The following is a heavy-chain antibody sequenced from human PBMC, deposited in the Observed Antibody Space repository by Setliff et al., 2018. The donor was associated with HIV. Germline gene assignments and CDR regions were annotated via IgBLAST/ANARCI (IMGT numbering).Heavy chain of an antibody. D-gene: IGHD1-1*01. CDR1: GFTFRDYS. J-gene: IGHJ4*02. CDR2: LGKSNSRM. V-gene: IGHV3-48*01. Sequence: GGSLRLSCTAPGFTFRDYSMNWVRQAPGKGLEWVSYLGKSNSRMTYAGSVKGRFTISGDNAKNTLYLQMNSLTSEDTAVYYCARDLNWAFDYWGQGILVTVSS. CDR3: ARDLNWAFDY.